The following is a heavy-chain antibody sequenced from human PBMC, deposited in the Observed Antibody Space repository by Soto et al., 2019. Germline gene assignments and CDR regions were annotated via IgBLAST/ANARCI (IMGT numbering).Heavy chain of an antibody. V-gene: IGHV4-30-4*01. CDR1: GGSISSGHYY. D-gene: IGHD6-13*01. CDR2: INYSGST. Sequence: ASETLSLTCTVSGGSISSGHYYWSWIRQPPEKGLEWIGDINYSGSTNYNPSLKSRVTISVDTSKNQFSLKLSSVTAADTAVYYCARGSPTTIAAAGTGPFDYWGQGTLVTVSS. J-gene: IGHJ4*02. CDR3: ARGSPTTIAAAGTGPFDY.